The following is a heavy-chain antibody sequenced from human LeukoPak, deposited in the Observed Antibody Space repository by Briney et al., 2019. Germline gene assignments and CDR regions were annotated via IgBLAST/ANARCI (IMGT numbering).Heavy chain of an antibody. CDR2: ISGSGGST. CDR1: GFTFSSYA. D-gene: IGHD2-21*02. V-gene: IGHV3-23*01. Sequence: GGSLRLSCAASGFTFSSYAMSWVRQAQGKGREWVSAISGSGGSTYYANSVKGRFTISRDNSKNTLYLQMNSLKAEDTAVYYCATDCGGDCYSSYWGQGTLVTVSS. J-gene: IGHJ4*02. CDR3: ATDCGGDCYSSY.